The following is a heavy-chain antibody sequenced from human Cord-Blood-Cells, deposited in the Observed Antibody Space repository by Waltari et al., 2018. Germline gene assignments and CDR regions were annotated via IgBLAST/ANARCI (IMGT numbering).Heavy chain of an antibody. CDR1: GYTFTSYD. CDR3: ARGRNLLVVYGRYWFDP. Sequence: QVQLVQSGAEVKKPGASVKVSCKASGYTFTSYDINWVRQATGQGLEWMGWMNPNSGNTGYAQKFQGRVTMTRNTSISTAYMELSSLRSEDTAVYYRARGRNLLVVYGRYWFDPWGQGTLVTVSS. D-gene: IGHD2-8*02. J-gene: IGHJ5*02. CDR2: MNPNSGNT. V-gene: IGHV1-8*01.